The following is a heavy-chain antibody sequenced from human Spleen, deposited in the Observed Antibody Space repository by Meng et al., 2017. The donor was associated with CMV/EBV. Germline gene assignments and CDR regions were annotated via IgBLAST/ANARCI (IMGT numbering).Heavy chain of an antibody. V-gene: IGHV3-7*01. CDR1: GFSFNTYW. Sequence: GESLKISCGASGFSFNTYWMTWVRQAPGKGLEWVANINRDGSEKYYVDSVRGRYTISRDNAQNSVYLQMNSLRAEDTAVYYCTRRHLTSIEAFDIWGQGTMVTVSS. J-gene: IGHJ3*02. CDR2: INRDGSEK. CDR3: TRRHLTSIEAFDI. D-gene: IGHD3-9*01.